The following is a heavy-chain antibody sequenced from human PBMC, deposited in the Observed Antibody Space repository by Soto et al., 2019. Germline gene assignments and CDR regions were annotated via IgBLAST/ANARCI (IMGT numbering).Heavy chain of an antibody. CDR3: ARGQEGVVATH. D-gene: IGHD2-15*01. CDR2: IKDGGRT. CDR1: GGSFTGYY. J-gene: IGHJ4*02. Sequence: QVQLQQWGAGLLKPSETLSLTCAVNGGSFTGYYWSWVRQPPGKGLEWIGEIKDGGRTNYSPSLRSRVTISAVTSKRQLSLKVTSVTAADTAVYYCARGQEGVVATHWDQGSLVTVSS. V-gene: IGHV4-34*01.